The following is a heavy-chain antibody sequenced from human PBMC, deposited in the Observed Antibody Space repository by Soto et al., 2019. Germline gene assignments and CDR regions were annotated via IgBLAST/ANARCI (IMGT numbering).Heavy chain of an antibody. V-gene: IGHV3-23*01. Sequence: GGSLRLSCAASGFTFSSYAMSWVRQAPGKGLEWVSAISGSGGSTYYADSVKGRFTISRDNSKNTLYLQMNSLRAEDTAVYYCAKFERINLWFGELFPYYLSSDYGMDVWGQGTTVTVSS. CDR3: AKFERINLWFGELFPYYLSSDYGMDV. D-gene: IGHD3-10*01. J-gene: IGHJ6*02. CDR1: GFTFSSYA. CDR2: ISGSGGST.